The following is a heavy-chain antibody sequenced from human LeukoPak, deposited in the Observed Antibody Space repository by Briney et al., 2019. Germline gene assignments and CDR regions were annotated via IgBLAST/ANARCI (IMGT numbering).Heavy chain of an antibody. J-gene: IGHJ6*02. D-gene: IGHD3-16*01. V-gene: IGHV1-46*01. Sequence: ASVKVSCKASENTFTNYYMHWVRQAPGQGLEWLGLINPNGDRTAYAQNFQGRVTMTRDTSTTTFYLELSSLRSEDTAVYYCAREGGYQYYYAMDVWGQGTTVTVSS. CDR2: INPNGDRT. CDR1: ENTFTNYY. CDR3: AREGGYQYYYAMDV.